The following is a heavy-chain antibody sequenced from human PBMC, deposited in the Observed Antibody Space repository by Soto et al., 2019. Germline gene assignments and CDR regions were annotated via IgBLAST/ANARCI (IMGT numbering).Heavy chain of an antibody. CDR3: AREAFGDSVPGY. CDR2: INTSGGST. CDR1: GYTSTTSY. V-gene: IGHV1-46*01. D-gene: IGHD4-17*01. J-gene: IGHJ4*02. Sequence: QVQLLQSGAEVKKPGAAVKVSCEASGYTSTTSYIHWVRQAPGQGLEWMGIINTSGGSTSYAQKFQGRVTMTTDTSTSTVYLEISSLRSEDTAVYYCAREAFGDSVPGYWGQGTLVTVSS.